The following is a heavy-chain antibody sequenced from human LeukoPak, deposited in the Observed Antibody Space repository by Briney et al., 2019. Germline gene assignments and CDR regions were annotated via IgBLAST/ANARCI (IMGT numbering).Heavy chain of an antibody. D-gene: IGHD3-22*01. Sequence: GGSLRLSCAASGFTFSSYGMHWVRQAPGKGMGWVAVISYDGSEQYYADSVKGRLTISRDNSKNTLYLQMNSLRTEDTAVYYCAKDLRDDRRSYYFDSWGLGTLVTVSS. CDR2: ISYDGSEQ. CDR3: AKDLRDDRRSYYFDS. V-gene: IGHV3-30*18. J-gene: IGHJ4*02. CDR1: GFTFSSYG.